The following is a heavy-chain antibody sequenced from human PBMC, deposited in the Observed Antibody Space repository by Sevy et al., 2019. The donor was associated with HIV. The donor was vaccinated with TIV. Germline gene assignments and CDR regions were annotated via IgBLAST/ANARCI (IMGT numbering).Heavy chain of an antibody. CDR1: GFNFNIYS. D-gene: IGHD2-8*01. CDR2: LSFGCGRI. J-gene: IGHJ4*02. Sequence: GGSVRLSCVASGFNFNIYSFSWVRQAPGKGLEWVSTLSFGCGRINYADSVQGRFIISRDDSKNTLYLQMNSLRAEDTAVYFCAREGCTRPHDYWGQGTLVTVSS. V-gene: IGHV3-23*01. CDR3: AREGCTRPHDY.